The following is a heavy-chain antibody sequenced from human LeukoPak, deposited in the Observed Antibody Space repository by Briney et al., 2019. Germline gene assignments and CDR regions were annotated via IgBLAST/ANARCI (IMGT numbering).Heavy chain of an antibody. CDR1: GFTFSSYA. CDR2: ISSNGGST. V-gene: IGHV3-64*01. J-gene: IGHJ3*02. Sequence: GGSLRLSCAASGFTFSSYAMHWVRQAPGKGLEYVSAISSNGGSTYYANSVKGRFTISRDNSKNTLYLQMGSLRAEDMAVYYCARVKAVAGSAFDIWGQGTMVTVSS. CDR3: ARVKAVAGSAFDI. D-gene: IGHD6-19*01.